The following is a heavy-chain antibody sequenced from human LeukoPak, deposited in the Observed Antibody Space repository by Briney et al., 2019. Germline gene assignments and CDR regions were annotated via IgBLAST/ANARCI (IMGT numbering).Heavy chain of an antibody. J-gene: IGHJ4*02. D-gene: IGHD3-10*01. CDR1: GFTFSSNA. CDR2: ISGSGSST. V-gene: IGHV3-23*01. CDR3: AKDQYSYASGSYSDY. Sequence: PGRSLRLSCAASGFTFSSNAMNWVRQAPGKGLEWVSGISGSGSSTYYADSVKGRFTISRDNSKNTLYLQMNSLRAEATAIYYCAKDQYSYASGSYSDYWGQGTLVTVSS.